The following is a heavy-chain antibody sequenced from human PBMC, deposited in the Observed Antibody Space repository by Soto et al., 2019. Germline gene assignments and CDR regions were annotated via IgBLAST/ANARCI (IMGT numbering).Heavy chain of an antibody. CDR2: MNPNSGDT. CDR3: ARGGGGRWYSGDY. D-gene: IGHD6-13*01. J-gene: IGHJ4*02. V-gene: IGHV1-8*01. Sequence: QVQLVQSGAEVKKPGASVKVSCKASGYTFTNYHIHWVRQATGQGLEWMGWMNPNSGDTDYAQKFQGRVTMTRDTSITAAHMGLGGLRSEDTAGYYCARGGGGRWYSGDYWGQGTLVTVSS. CDR1: GYTFTNYH.